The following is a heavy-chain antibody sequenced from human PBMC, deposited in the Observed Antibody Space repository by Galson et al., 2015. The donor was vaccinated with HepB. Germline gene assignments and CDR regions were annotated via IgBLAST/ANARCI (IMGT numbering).Heavy chain of an antibody. CDR1: GYTFSSYS. V-gene: IGHV1-18*01. CDR3: ARGALVVVVDGTLNNWFDP. CDR2: ISTYSRNT. Sequence: SVKVSCKASGYTFSSYSITWVRQAPGQGLEWMGWISTYSRNTNYARHLQVRVAMTTDTSTSTAYMELRSLRSDDTAVYFCARGALVVVVDGTLNNWFDPWGQGTLVTVS. D-gene: IGHD2-15*01. J-gene: IGHJ5*02.